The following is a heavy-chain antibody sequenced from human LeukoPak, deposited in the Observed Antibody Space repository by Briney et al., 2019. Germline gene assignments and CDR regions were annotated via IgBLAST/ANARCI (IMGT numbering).Heavy chain of an antibody. CDR2: IYNSGSA. Sequence: SETLSLTCTVSGGSISSYYWSWIRQPPGKGLEWIGYIYNSGSANYNPSLKSRVTISVDTSKNQFSLKLSSVTAADTAVYYCASTGRARPFDYWGQGTLVTVSS. CDR1: GGSISSYY. J-gene: IGHJ4*02. D-gene: IGHD1-14*01. CDR3: ASTGRARPFDY. V-gene: IGHV4-59*08.